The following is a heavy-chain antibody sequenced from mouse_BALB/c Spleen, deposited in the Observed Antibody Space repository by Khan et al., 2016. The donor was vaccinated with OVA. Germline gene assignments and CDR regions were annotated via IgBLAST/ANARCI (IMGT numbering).Heavy chain of an antibody. D-gene: IGHD2-1*01. Sequence: VQLKQSGAELVKPGASVKLSCTASGFNIKDTYIHWVKERPEQGPEWIGRIDPANGDTKYDPKFQGMATITADTSSNKAYLQLSSLTSEDTAVYYCATLYGSPFTYWGQGTLVTVSA. J-gene: IGHJ3*01. CDR3: ATLYGSPFTY. CDR1: GFNIKDTY. CDR2: IDPANGDT. V-gene: IGHV14-3*02.